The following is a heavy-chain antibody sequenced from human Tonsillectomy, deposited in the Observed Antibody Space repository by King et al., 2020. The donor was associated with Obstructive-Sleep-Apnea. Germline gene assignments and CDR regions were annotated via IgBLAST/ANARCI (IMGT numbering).Heavy chain of an antibody. CDR2: IYHSGST. D-gene: IGHD1-26*01. CDR3: ARDRPSGSYSY. CDR1: GYSISSGYY. J-gene: IGHJ4*02. V-gene: IGHV4-38-2*02. Sequence: QLQESGPGLVKPSETLSLTCTVSGYSISSGYYWGWIRQPPGKGLEWIGTIYHSGSTYYNPSLKSRVTISRDTSKNQISLKLSSVTAADTAVYYCARDRPSGSYSYWGQGTLVTVSS.